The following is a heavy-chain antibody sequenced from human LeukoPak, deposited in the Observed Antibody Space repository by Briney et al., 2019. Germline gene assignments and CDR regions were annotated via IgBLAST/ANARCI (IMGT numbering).Heavy chain of an antibody. D-gene: IGHD3-10*01. V-gene: IGHV3-66*01. Sequence: GGSLRLSCAAPGFTVSSNYMSWVRQAPGKGLEWVSVIYSGGSTYYADSVKGRFTISRDNSKNTLYLQMNSLRAEDTAVYYCARDQAHYYGSGSYDFYYYYGMDVWGQGTTVTVSS. CDR1: GFTVSSNY. CDR3: ARDQAHYYGSGSYDFYYYYGMDV. J-gene: IGHJ6*02. CDR2: IYSGGST.